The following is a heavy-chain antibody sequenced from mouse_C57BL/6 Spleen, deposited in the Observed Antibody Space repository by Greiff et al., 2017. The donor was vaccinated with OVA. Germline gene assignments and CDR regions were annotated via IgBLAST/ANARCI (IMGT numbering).Heavy chain of an antibody. Sequence: VQLKESGGGLVKPGGSLKLSCAASGFTFSSYAMSWVRQTPEKRLEWVATISDGGSYTYYPDNVKGRFTISRDNAKNNLYLQMSHLKSEDTAMYYCAREKAQATFDYWGQGTTLTVSS. CDR2: ISDGGSYT. J-gene: IGHJ2*01. V-gene: IGHV5-4*01. D-gene: IGHD3-2*02. CDR1: GFTFSSYA. CDR3: AREKAQATFDY.